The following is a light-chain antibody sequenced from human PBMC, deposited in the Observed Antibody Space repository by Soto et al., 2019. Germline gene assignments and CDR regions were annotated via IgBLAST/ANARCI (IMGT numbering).Light chain of an antibody. J-gene: IGKJ1*01. CDR2: DAS. Sequence: DIQMTQSPSTLSASVGDRVTITCRASQSISTWLAWYQQKPGKAPKLLIHDASSLESGVPSRFSGGGSGTEFTLTISSLQPDDFATYYCQQYKSYWTFGQGTKVDIK. V-gene: IGKV1-5*01. CDR3: QQYKSYWT. CDR1: QSISTW.